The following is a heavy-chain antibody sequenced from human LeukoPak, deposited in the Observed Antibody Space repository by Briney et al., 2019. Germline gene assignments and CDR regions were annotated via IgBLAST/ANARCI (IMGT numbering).Heavy chain of an antibody. Sequence: ASVKVSCKASGYTFTGYYMHWVRQAPGQGLEWMGWINPKSGGTNYAQKFQGRVTMTRDTSISTAYMELSRLISDDTAVYYCARCVYDILSGHYPIDYWGQGTLVTVSS. CDR2: INPKSGGT. V-gene: IGHV1-2*02. D-gene: IGHD3-9*01. J-gene: IGHJ4*02. CDR3: ARCVYDILSGHYPIDY. CDR1: GYTFTGYY.